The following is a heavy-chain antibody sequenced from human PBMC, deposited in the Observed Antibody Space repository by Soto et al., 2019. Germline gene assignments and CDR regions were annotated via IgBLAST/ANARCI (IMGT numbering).Heavy chain of an antibody. D-gene: IGHD3-22*01. Sequence: PGGSLRLSCAASGVTFSSDAMHWVRQAPGTGLEWVAVISNDGRNKDYVDSVKGRFTISRDNSKNMVYLQMDSLRVEDTAVYYCARTYDCSNIHCFRAFDSWGQGTLVTVSS. J-gene: IGHJ3*02. CDR2: ISNDGRNK. V-gene: IGHV3-30-3*01. CDR3: ARTYDCSNIHCFRAFDS. CDR1: GVTFSSDA.